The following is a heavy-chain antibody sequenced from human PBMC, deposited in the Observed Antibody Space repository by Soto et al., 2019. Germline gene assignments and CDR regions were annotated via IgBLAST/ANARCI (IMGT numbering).Heavy chain of an antibody. CDR1: GFDFTSYW. CDR3: ARSYGDYVAYDS. D-gene: IGHD4-17*01. Sequence: GESLKISCQGSGFDFTSYWIAWVRQVPGKGLEWMGTIFPSDSDSRYNPSFQGQVTFSADKSTSTAYLQWSSLKSSDTAIYYCARSYGDYVAYDSWGQGTLVTVSS. CDR2: IFPSDSDS. V-gene: IGHV5-51*01. J-gene: IGHJ4*02.